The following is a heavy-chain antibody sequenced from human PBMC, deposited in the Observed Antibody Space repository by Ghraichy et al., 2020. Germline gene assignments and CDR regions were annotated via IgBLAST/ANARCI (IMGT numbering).Heavy chain of an antibody. CDR3: VRDYTSMVHY. D-gene: IGHD2-8*01. V-gene: IGHV3-21*01. CDR2: ISSSSSYM. CDR1: GFTFRNYN. Sequence: GGSLRLSCAASGFTFRNYNMNWVRQAPGKGLEWVSYISSSSSYMYYADSVKGRFTISRDNAKNSVYLQMNSLRAEDTAVYYCVRDYTSMVHYWGQGTLVNVSS. J-gene: IGHJ4*02.